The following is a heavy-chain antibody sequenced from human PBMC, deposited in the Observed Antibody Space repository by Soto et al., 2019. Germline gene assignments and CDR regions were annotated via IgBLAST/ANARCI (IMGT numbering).Heavy chain of an antibody. J-gene: IGHJ5*02. D-gene: IGHD6-25*01. CDR3: ARDQLSSGLYVWFDP. CDR2: IYYDRST. CDR1: GGSISTYY. V-gene: IGHV4-59*01. Sequence: SETLSLTCTVSGGSISTYYWSWIRQPPGKGLEWIGYIYYDRSTSYNPSLRSRVTISVDTSQNQFSLILSSVTSADTAVYYCARDQLSSGLYVWFDPWGQGTLVTVS.